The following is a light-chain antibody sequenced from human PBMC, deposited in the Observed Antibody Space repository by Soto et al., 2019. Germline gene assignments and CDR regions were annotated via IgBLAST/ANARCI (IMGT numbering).Light chain of an antibody. Sequence: DIQMTQSPFTLSASLGDRVTITCRASQSISSWLAWYQQKPGKAPKLLIYKASTLKSGVPSRFSGSGSGTEFTLTISSLQPDDFATYYCQQYNSYSFGQGTKVDI. CDR1: QSISSW. V-gene: IGKV1-5*03. CDR2: KAS. CDR3: QQYNSYS. J-gene: IGKJ1*01.